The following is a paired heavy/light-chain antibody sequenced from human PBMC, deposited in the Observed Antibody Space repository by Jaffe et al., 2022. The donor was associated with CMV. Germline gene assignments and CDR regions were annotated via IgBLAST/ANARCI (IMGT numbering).Light chain of an antibody. CDR3: GTWDDSLTTVV. CDR1: SSNIGNNY. J-gene: IGLJ2*01. CDR2: DNN. Sequence: QSVLTQPPSVSAAPGQKVTISCSGSSSNIGNNYVSWYQQLPRTAPKLLIYDNNKRPSGIPDRFSGSKSGTSATLGITGLQTGDEADYYCGTWDDSLTTVVFGGGTKLTVL. V-gene: IGLV1-51*01.
Heavy chain of an antibody. Sequence: EVQLVESGGGLVQPGGSLRLSCAASGFTFSSYWMSWVRQAPGQGLEWVANINQDGSQIYYVDSVKGRFTISRDNTKNSLYLQMNSLRAEDTAVYYCTKDHQGPQIYDLDCWGQGTPVTVSS. J-gene: IGHJ4*02. V-gene: IGHV3-7*03. CDR3: TKDHQGPQIYDLDC. CDR1: GFTFSSYW. CDR2: INQDGSQI. D-gene: IGHD3-16*01.